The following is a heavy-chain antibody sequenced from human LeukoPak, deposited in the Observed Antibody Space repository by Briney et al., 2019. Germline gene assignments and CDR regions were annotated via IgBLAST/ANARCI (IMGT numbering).Heavy chain of an antibody. CDR3: ARVYYDSSGYYYIEADY. D-gene: IGHD3-22*01. V-gene: IGHV1-2*02. Sequence: PTRGGTNYAQKFQGRVTMTRDTSISTAYMELSRLRSDDTAVYYCARVYYDSSGYYYIEADYWGQGTLVTVSS. CDR2: PTRGGT. J-gene: IGHJ4*02.